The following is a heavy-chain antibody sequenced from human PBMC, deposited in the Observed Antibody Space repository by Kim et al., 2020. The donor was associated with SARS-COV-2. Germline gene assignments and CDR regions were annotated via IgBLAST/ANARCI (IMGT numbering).Heavy chain of an antibody. V-gene: IGHV4-39*01. Sequence: SETLSLTCTVSGGSISSSSYYWGWIRQPPGKGLEWIGSIYYSGSTYYNPSLKSRVTISVDTSKNQFSLKLSSVTAADTAVYYCARHRGDYDILTGYRRNYFDYWGQGTLVTVSS. CDR1: GGSISSSSYY. J-gene: IGHJ4*02. CDR2: IYYSGST. CDR3: ARHRGDYDILTGYRRNYFDY. D-gene: IGHD3-9*01.